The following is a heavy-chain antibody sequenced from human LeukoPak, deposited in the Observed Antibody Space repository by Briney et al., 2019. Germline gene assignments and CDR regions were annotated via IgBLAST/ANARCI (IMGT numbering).Heavy chain of an antibody. CDR2: IIPIFGTA. V-gene: IGHV1-69*05. J-gene: IGHJ4*02. Sequence: GASVKVSCTASGGTFSSYAISWVRQAPGQGLEWMGGIIPIFGTANYAQKFQGRVTITTDESTSTAYMELSSLRSEDTAVYYCARDYYYDSSGYSYYFDYWGQGTLVTVSS. CDR3: ARDYYYDSSGYSYYFDY. D-gene: IGHD3-22*01. CDR1: GGTFSSYA.